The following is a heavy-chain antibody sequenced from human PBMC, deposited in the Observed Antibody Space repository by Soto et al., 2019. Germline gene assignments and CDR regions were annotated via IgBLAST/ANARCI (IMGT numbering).Heavy chain of an antibody. Sequence: GSLRLSCSASGFAFSSYAMHWVRQAPGKGLEYISSISSNGGSTYYADSVKGRFTISRDNSKNTLYLQMSSLRTEDTAVYYCVKDRVVVVVAASYLYFDYWGQGALVTVSS. J-gene: IGHJ4*02. CDR2: ISSNGGST. CDR1: GFAFSSYA. CDR3: VKDRVVVVVAASYLYFDY. V-gene: IGHV3-64D*08. D-gene: IGHD2-15*01.